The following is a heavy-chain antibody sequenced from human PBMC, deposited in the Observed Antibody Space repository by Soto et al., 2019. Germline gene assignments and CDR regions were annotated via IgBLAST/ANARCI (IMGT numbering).Heavy chain of an antibody. CDR2: IKTDGSVT. V-gene: IGHV3-74*01. CDR1: GFTFSTYW. J-gene: IGHJ4*02. CDR3: ARDLGGSHDY. D-gene: IGHD3-16*01. Sequence: PGGSLRLSCXASGFTFSTYWMHWVRQAPGKGLVWVSRIKTDGSVTTYADSVKGRFTISRDNAKNTLYLQMNTLRAEDTAVYYCARDLGGSHDYWGRGTLVTVSS.